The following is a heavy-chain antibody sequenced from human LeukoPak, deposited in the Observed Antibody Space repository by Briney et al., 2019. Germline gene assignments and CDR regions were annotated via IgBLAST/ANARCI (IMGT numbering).Heavy chain of an antibody. J-gene: IGHJ4*02. CDR3: ARGRGSSSWYY. Sequence: SETLSLTCAVYGGSFSGYYWSWIRQPPGKGLEWIGEINHSGSTNYNPSLKSRATISVDTSKNQFSLKLSSVTAADTAVYYCARGRGSSSWYYWGQGTLVTVSS. D-gene: IGHD6-13*01. V-gene: IGHV4-34*01. CDR2: INHSGST. CDR1: GGSFSGYY.